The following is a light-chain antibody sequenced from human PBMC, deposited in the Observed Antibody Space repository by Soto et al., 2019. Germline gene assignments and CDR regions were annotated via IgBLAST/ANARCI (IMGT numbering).Light chain of an antibody. CDR1: QGISSY. Sequence: AIRMTQSPSSLSASTGDRVTITCRASQGISSYLAWYQQKPGKAPKLLIYAASTLQSGVPSRFSGSGSGTDFTLTISSLQPEDFATYYCLQDYNYPITFGQGTKVDIK. CDR2: AAS. V-gene: IGKV1-8*01. J-gene: IGKJ1*01. CDR3: LQDYNYPIT.